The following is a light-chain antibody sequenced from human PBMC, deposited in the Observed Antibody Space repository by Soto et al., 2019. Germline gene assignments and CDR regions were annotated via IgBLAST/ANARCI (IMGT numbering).Light chain of an antibody. CDR2: VAS. V-gene: IGKV1-39*01. CDR3: QQSYTTPTT. Sequence: DIQMTQSPSSLSASVGDIVTITCRASQRVSSYLNWYQQKPGQAPKLLIYVASTLQSGVPSRFRGSGSETDFTLTISSLQPEDFATYYCQQSYTTPTTFGQGTRLGIK. CDR1: QRVSSY. J-gene: IGKJ5*01.